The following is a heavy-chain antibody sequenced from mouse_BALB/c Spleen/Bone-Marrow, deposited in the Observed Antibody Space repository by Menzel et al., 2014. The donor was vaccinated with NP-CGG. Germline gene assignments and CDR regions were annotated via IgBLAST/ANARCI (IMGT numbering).Heavy chain of an antibody. Sequence: RVESGASVKISCKASGYSFTGYYMHWVKQSHVRSLEWIGRINPYNGATSYNQNFKDKASLTVDKSSSTAYMELHSLISEDSAVYYRARAAYYFDYWGQGTTLTVSS. D-gene: IGHD1-2*01. V-gene: IGHV1-26*01. J-gene: IGHJ2*01. CDR3: ARAAYYFDY. CDR1: GYSFTGYY. CDR2: INPYNGAT.